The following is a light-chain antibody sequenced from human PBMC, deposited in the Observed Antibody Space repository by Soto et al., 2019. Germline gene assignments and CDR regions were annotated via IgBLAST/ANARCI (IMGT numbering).Light chain of an antibody. Sequence: EIVLTQSPGTLSLSPGERATLSCRASQSVSSSYLAWYQQKPGQAPRLLIYGASSRATGIPDRFSGSGSGTDFTLTISRLEPEDFVVYYCQQYGSSLPTFGQGTKVEIK. V-gene: IGKV3-20*01. CDR3: QQYGSSLPT. CDR1: QSVSSSY. CDR2: GAS. J-gene: IGKJ1*01.